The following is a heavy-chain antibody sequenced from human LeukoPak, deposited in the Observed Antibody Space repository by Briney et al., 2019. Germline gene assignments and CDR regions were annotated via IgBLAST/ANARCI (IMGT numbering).Heavy chain of an antibody. CDR2: ISGSGGST. D-gene: IGHD3-22*01. Sequence: GGSLRLSCAASGFTFSSYAMSWVRQAPGKGLEWVSAISGSGGSTYYADSVKGRFTISRDNSKNTLYLQMNSLRAEDTAVYYCASDRGYYYDSSGKNRGQGTLVTVSS. J-gene: IGHJ4*02. CDR3: ASDRGYYYDSSGKN. CDR1: GFTFSSYA. V-gene: IGHV3-23*01.